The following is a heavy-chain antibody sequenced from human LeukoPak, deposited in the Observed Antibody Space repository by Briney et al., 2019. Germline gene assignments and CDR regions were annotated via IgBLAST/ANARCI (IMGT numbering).Heavy chain of an antibody. Sequence: PSETLSLTCAVYGGSFSGYYWSWIRQPPGKGLEWIGEINHSGSTNYNPSLKSRVTISVDTSKNQFSLKLSSVTAADTAVYYCARVYGSGSYSKDWFDPWGQGTLVTVSS. V-gene: IGHV4-34*01. CDR1: GGSFSGYY. CDR2: INHSGST. D-gene: IGHD3-10*01. CDR3: ARVYGSGSYSKDWFDP. J-gene: IGHJ5*02.